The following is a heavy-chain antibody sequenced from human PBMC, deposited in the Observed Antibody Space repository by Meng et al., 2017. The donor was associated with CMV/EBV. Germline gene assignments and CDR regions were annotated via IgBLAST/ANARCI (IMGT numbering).Heavy chain of an antibody. V-gene: IGHV4-39*07. D-gene: IGHD4-11*01. CDR3: ARAPDPKPTTVTTSEYYFDY. J-gene: IGHJ4*02. Sequence: SETLSPTCTVSGGSISSSSYYWGWIRQPPGKGLEWIGSIYYSGSTYYNPSLKSGVTISVDTSKNQFSLKLSSVTAADTAVYYCARAPDPKPTTVTTSEYYFDYWGQGTLVTVSS. CDR1: GGSISSSSYY. CDR2: IYYSGST.